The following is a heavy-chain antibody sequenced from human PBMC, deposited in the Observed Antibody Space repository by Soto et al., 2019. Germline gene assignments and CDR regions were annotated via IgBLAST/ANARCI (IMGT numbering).Heavy chain of an antibody. CDR1: GGAISSGSYY. CDR2: IYYSGST. CDR3: AIYDSSGSRGFQH. V-gene: IGHV4-31*03. D-gene: IGHD3-22*01. J-gene: IGHJ1*01. Sequence: QVQLQESGPGLVKPSQTLSLTCTVSGGAISSGSYYWSWIRQHPGKGLEWIGYIYYSGSTYYNPSLMSRVTISVDTSKNQFSLNLSSVTAADTAVYYCAIYDSSGSRGFQHWGQGTLVTVSS.